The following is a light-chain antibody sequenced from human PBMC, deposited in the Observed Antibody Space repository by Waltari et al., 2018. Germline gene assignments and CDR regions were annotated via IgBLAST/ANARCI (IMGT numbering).Light chain of an antibody. CDR2: AAS. CDR3: LQYNSIPFT. Sequence: DIQMTQSPSSLSASARDRVTITCRASQGISTYLNWYQQKPGKAPKRLIYAASSLESGVPSRFGGSGSGTDFTLTISSLQPEDVATYYCLQYNSIPFTFGGGTKVEIK. J-gene: IGKJ4*01. CDR1: QGISTY. V-gene: IGKV1-17*01.